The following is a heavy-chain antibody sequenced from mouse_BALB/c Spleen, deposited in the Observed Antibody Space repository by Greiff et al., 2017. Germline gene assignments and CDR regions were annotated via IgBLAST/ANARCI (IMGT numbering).Heavy chain of an antibody. CDR3: ARPHYGSSYWYFDV. CDR2: ISIYYDNT. CDR1: GYTLTDYA. Sequence: VQLQQSGPELVRPGESVKISCKGSGYTLTDYAMHWVKQSHAKSLEWIGVISIYYDNTNYNQKFKGKATMTVDKSSSTAYMELARLTSEDSAIYYCARPHYGSSYWYFDVWGAGTTVTVSS. D-gene: IGHD1-1*01. V-gene: IGHV1-67*01. J-gene: IGHJ1*01.